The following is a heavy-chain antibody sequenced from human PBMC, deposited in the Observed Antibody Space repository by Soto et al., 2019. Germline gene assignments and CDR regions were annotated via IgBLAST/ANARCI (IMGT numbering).Heavy chain of an antibody. CDR3: AKDSRAFCGGDCSKDY. J-gene: IGHJ4*02. CDR1: GFIFSNYA. D-gene: IGHD2-21*02. CDR2: TSFSGGRS. V-gene: IGHV3-23*01. Sequence: QRLSCAASGFIFSNYAMTWVRQGPGRGLEWVSTTSFSGGRSYYADSVKGRFTISRDNSNNTLFLQMSSLRAEDTAIYYCAKDSRAFCGGDCSKDYWGQGTLVTVSS.